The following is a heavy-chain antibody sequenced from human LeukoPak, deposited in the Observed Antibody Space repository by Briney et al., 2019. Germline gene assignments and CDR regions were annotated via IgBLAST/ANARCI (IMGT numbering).Heavy chain of an antibody. V-gene: IGHV3-30-3*01. J-gene: IGHJ3*02. CDR1: GFTFSSYA. D-gene: IGHD1-26*01. CDR3: AGDPGLWWELHFAFDI. Sequence: GGSLRLSCAASGFTFSSYAMHEVRQAPGKGLEWVAVISYDGSNKYYADSVKGRFTISRDNSKNTLYLQMNSLRAEDTAVYYCAGDPGLWWELHFAFDIWGQGTMVTVSS. CDR2: ISYDGSNK.